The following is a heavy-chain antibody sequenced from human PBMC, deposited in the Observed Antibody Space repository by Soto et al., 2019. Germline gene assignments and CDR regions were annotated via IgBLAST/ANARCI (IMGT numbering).Heavy chain of an antibody. CDR3: AKDRDSMVRGWGWFDP. CDR2: ISYDGSNK. J-gene: IGHJ5*02. D-gene: IGHD3-10*01. CDR1: GFTFSSYG. V-gene: IGHV3-30*18. Sequence: QVQLVESEGGVVQPGRSLRLSCAASGFTFSSYGMHWVRQAPGKGLEWVAVISYDGSNKYYADSVKGRFTISRDNSKNTLYLQMNSLRAEDTAVYYCAKDRDSMVRGWGWFDPWGQGTLVTVSS.